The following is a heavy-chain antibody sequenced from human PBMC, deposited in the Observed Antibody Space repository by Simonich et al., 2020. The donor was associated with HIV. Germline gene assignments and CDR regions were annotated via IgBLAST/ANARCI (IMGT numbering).Heavy chain of an antibody. Sequence: QVQLQQWGAGLLKPSETLSLTCAVYGGSFSGYHWSWIRQPPGKGLEWIGEINHSGSTNYTPSLKRRLTISVDTSKNQFSLKLSSGTAADTAVYYCARRHPTTVTTPYFDYWGQGTLVTVSS. D-gene: IGHD4-17*01. CDR2: INHSGST. J-gene: IGHJ4*02. CDR1: GGSFSGYH. CDR3: ARRHPTTVTTPYFDY. V-gene: IGHV4-34*01.